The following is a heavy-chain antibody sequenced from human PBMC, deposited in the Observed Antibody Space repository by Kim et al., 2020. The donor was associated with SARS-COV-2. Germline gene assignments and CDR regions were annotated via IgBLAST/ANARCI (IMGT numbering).Heavy chain of an antibody. Sequence: SETLSLTCTVSGGSISSSSYYWGWIRQPPGKGLEWIGSIYYSGSTYYNPSLKSRVTISVDTSKNQFSLKLSSVTAADTAVYYCARRDSSGWYGDRFFDYWGQGTLVTVSS. CDR3: ARRDSSGWYGDRFFDY. V-gene: IGHV4-39*01. CDR2: IYYSGST. J-gene: IGHJ4*02. D-gene: IGHD6-19*01. CDR1: GGSISSSSYY.